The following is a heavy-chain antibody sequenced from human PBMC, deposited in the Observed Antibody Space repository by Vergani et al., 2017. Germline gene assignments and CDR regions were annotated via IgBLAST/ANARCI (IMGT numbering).Heavy chain of an antibody. J-gene: IGHJ6*03. D-gene: IGHD4-17*01. Sequence: QVQLVQSGAEEKKPGASVKVSCKASGYTFTGYYMHWVRQAPGQGLEWMGWINPNSGGTNYAQKFQGWVTMTRDTSISTAYMELSRLRTDDTAVDYCGRAGGPINGDKYYYYYYYMDVWGKGTTVTVSS. CDR1: GYTFTGYY. CDR2: INPNSGGT. CDR3: GRAGGPINGDKYYYYYYYMDV. V-gene: IGHV1-2*04.